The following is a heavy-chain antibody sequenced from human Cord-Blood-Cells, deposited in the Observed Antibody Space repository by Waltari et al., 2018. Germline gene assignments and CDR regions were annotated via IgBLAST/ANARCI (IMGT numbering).Heavy chain of an antibody. D-gene: IGHD6-13*01. CDR3: ARHLDRAAAGIDY. Sequence: QLQLQESGPGLVKPSETLSLTCTVSGGSISSSSYYWGWIRQPPGKGLEWIGSIYYSGSTDYNPSLKRRGTISVDTSKNQFSLKLSSVTAADTAVYYCARHLDRAAAGIDYWGQGTLVTVSS. CDR2: IYYSGST. J-gene: IGHJ4*02. CDR1: GGSISSSSYY. V-gene: IGHV4-39*01.